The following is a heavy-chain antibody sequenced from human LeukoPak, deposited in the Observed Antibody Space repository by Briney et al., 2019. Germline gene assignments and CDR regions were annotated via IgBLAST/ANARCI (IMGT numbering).Heavy chain of an antibody. Sequence: GGSLRLSCAASGFTFSSYDMHWVRHATGKGLEWVSVIGTSGDTYYAGSVKGRFTISRENAKNSLYLQMNSLTAGDTAVYYCSRVGSSGWPNYFDSWGQGTLVTVSS. D-gene: IGHD6-19*01. CDR1: GFTFSSYD. CDR3: SRVGSSGWPNYFDS. CDR2: IGTSGDT. V-gene: IGHV3-13*04. J-gene: IGHJ4*02.